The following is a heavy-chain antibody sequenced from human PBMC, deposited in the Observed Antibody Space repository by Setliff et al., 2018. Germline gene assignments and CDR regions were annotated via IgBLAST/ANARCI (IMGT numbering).Heavy chain of an antibody. V-gene: IGHV1-18*01. CDR3: ARVLFHCSSTSCYLDTFDI. CDR2: ISAYNGNT. CDR1: GYTFISYG. Sequence: ASVKVSCKASGYTFISYGISWVRQAPGQGLEWMGWISAYNGNTNYAQKLQGRVTMTTDTSTSTAYMELRSLRSDDTAVYYCARVLFHCSSTSCYLDTFDIWGQGTMVTVSS. D-gene: IGHD2-2*01. J-gene: IGHJ3*02.